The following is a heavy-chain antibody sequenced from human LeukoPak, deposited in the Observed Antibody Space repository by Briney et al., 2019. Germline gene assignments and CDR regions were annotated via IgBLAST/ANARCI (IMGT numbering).Heavy chain of an antibody. D-gene: IGHD5-18*01. J-gene: IGHJ4*02. CDR3: ARVVAMVTSFYFDY. V-gene: IGHV1-18*01. CDR1: GYTFTSYG. Sequence: ASVTVSCKASGYTFTSYGISWVRQAPGQGLEWMGWISAYNGNTNYAQKLQGRVTMTTDTSTSTAYMELRSLRSDDTAVYYCARVVAMVTSFYFDYWGQGTLVTVSS. CDR2: ISAYNGNT.